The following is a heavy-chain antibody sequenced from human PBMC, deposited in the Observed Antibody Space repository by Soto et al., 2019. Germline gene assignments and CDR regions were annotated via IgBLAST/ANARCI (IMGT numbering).Heavy chain of an antibody. CDR1: GFTFNNYW. V-gene: IGHV3-74*01. J-gene: IGHJ4*02. D-gene: IGHD3-10*01. CDR3: ARDRIAGSGSCDN. Sequence: GGSLRLSCVASGFTFNNYWIHWVRQVPGKGLVWVSRIKTDGSSPNYADSVEGRFTISSDNAKNTLYLQMNSLRAEDTAVYYCARDRIAGSGSCDNWGQGTLVTVSS. CDR2: IKTDGSSP.